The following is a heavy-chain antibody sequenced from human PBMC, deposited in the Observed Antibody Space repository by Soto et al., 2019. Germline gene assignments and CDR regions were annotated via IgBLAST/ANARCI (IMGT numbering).Heavy chain of an antibody. J-gene: IGHJ5*02. V-gene: IGHV1-8*01. CDR1: GYTFTSYD. Sequence: QVQLVQSGAEVKKPGASVKVSCKASGYTFTSYDINWVRQATGQGLEWMGWMNPNSGNTGYAQKFQGRVTMTRNTSISTAYMELSSLRSEDTAVYYCVRARGYFDWLLYDNWFDPWGQGTLVTVSS. CDR3: VRARGYFDWLLYDNWFDP. D-gene: IGHD3-9*01. CDR2: MNPNSGNT.